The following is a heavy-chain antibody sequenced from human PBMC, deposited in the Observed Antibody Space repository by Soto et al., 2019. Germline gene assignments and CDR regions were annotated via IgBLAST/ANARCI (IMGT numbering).Heavy chain of an antibody. Sequence: SETLSLTCTISGVSISSGKWWSWVRQPPGEGLEWIGYIFHTGNTNYNPSLKSRVTISVDTSKNQFSLKLSSVTAADTAVYYCASLTSPSSRWYDPWLAPRGQGTLVTVSS. J-gene: IGHJ5*02. D-gene: IGHD6-13*01. CDR2: IFHTGNT. CDR3: ASLTSPSSRWYDPWLAP. V-gene: IGHV4-4*02. CDR1: GVSISSGKW.